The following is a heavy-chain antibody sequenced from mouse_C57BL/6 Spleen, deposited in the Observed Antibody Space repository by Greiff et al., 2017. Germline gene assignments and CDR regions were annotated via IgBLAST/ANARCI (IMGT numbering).Heavy chain of an antibody. CDR3: ARAGVLRSYFDV. CDR2: INPGSGGT. V-gene: IGHV1-54*01. J-gene: IGHJ1*03. Sequence: VQLQQSGAELVRPGTSVKVSCKASGYAFTNYLIEWVKQRPGQGLEWIGVINPGSGGTNYNEKFKGKATLTADKSSSTAYMQLSSLTSEYSAVYFCARAGVLRSYFDVWGTGTTVTVSS. CDR1: GYAFTNYL. D-gene: IGHD1-1*01.